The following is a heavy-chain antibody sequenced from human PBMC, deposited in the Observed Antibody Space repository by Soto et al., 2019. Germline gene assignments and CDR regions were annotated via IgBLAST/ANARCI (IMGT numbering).Heavy chain of an antibody. V-gene: IGHV3-30*18. CDR1: GFTFSSYG. D-gene: IGHD6-13*01. J-gene: IGHJ4*02. CDR2: ISYDGSNK. CDR3: AKDAGIIAAAGGEYYFDY. Sequence: QVQLVESGGGVVQPGRSLRLSCAASGFTFSSYGMHWVRKAPGKGLEWVAVISYDGSNKYYADSVKGRFTISRDNSTNTLYLQMNSLRAEDTAVYCCAKDAGIIAAAGGEYYFDYWGQGTLVTVSS.